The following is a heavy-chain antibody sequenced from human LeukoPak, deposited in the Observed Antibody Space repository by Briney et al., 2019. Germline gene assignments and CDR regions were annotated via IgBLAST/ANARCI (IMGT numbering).Heavy chain of an antibody. D-gene: IGHD3-3*01. V-gene: IGHV1-69*13. CDR1: GGTFISYA. CDR3: ADGVVIKGTYGMDV. Sequence: GASVKVSCKASGGTFISYAISWVRQAPGQGLEWMGGIIPTFGTANYAQKFQGRVTITADESTSTAYMELSSLRSEDTAVYYCADGVVIKGTYGMDVWGQGTTVTVSS. CDR2: IIPTFGTA. J-gene: IGHJ6*02.